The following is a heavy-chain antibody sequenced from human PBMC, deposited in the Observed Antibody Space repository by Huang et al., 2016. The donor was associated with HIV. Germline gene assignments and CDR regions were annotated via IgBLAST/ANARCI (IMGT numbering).Heavy chain of an antibody. J-gene: IGHJ5*01. Sequence: QVQLVQSGAEVKKPGASVTISCKASGFSLLIYYIHWVRHAPGQGLEWMGIVNPSGGGADYAQKFKGRVTMTRDTSTRTLYMELSSLRSEDTAVYYCAREGITPSGTEVSGFDFWGQGTPVSVSS. V-gene: IGHV1-46*03. CDR3: AREGITPSGTEVSGFDF. D-gene: IGHD6-13*01. CDR2: VNPSGGGA. CDR1: GFSLLIYY.